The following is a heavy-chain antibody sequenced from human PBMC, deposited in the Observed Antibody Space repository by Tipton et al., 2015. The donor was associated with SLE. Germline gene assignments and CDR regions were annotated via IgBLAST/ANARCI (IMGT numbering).Heavy chain of an antibody. CDR1: GYSFTSYW. D-gene: IGHD3-3*01. J-gene: IGHJ3*02. V-gene: IGHV5-10-1*01. Sequence: QLVQSGAEVKKPGESLRISCKGSGYSFTSYWISWVRQMPGKGLEWMGRIDPSDSYTNYSPSFQGHFTISADKSISTAYLQWSSLKASDTAMYYCASLGYYDFWSGPRGAFDIWGQGTMVTVSS. CDR2: IDPSDSYT. CDR3: ASLGYYDFWSGPRGAFDI.